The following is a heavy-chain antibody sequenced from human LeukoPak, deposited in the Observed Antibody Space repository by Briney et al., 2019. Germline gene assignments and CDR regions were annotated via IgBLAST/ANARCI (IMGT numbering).Heavy chain of an antibody. CDR3: ARGGYSSSWYHYYYYMDV. Sequence: PGGSLRLSCAASGFTFSSYWMSWVRQAPGKGLEWVANIKQDGSEKYYVDSVKGRFTISRDNAKNSLYLQMNSLRAEDTAVYYCARGGYSSSWYHYYYYMDVWGKGTTVTISS. J-gene: IGHJ6*03. CDR2: IKQDGSEK. V-gene: IGHV3-7*01. CDR1: GFTFSSYW. D-gene: IGHD6-13*01.